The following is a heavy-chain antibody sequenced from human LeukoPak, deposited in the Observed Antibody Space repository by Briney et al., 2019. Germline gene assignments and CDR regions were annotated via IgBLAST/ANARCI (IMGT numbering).Heavy chain of an antibody. D-gene: IGHD4-23*01. Sequence: ASVKVSCKASGYTFTSYDINWVRQATGQGLEWMGWMNPNSGNTGYAQKFQGRVTMTRNTSISTAYMELSSLRSEDTAVYYCARDGNSRGYFDYWGQETLVTVSS. CDR3: ARDGNSRGYFDY. V-gene: IGHV1-8*01. J-gene: IGHJ4*02. CDR2: MNPNSGNT. CDR1: GYTFTSYD.